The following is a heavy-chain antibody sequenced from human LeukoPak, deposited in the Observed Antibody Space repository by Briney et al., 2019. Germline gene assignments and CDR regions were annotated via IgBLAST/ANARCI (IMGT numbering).Heavy chain of an antibody. V-gene: IGHV3-33*01. J-gene: IGHJ6*02. CDR1: GFTFSSYG. CDR2: IWYDGSNK. D-gene: IGHD2-2*01. CDR3: ASQLRGAYYYYYGMDV. Sequence: SGGSLRLSCAASGFTFSSYGMHWVRQAPGKGLEWVAVIWYDGSNKYYADSVKGRFTISRDNSKNTLYLQMNSLRAEDTAVYYCASQLRGAYYYYYGMDVWGQGTTVTVSS.